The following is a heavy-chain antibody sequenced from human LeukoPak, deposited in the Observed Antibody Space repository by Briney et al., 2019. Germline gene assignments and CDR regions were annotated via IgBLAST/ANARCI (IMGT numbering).Heavy chain of an antibody. D-gene: IGHD3-22*01. CDR3: ARDPPDSSGYAHAFDI. CDR2: IIPIFGTA. V-gene: IGHV1-69*01. CDR1: GGTFSSYA. J-gene: IGHJ3*02. Sequence: ASVKVSCKASGGTFSSYAISRVRQAPGQGLEWMGGIIPIFGTANYAQKFQGRVTITADESASTAYMELSSLRSEDTAVYYCARDPPDSSGYAHAFDIWGQGTMVTVSS.